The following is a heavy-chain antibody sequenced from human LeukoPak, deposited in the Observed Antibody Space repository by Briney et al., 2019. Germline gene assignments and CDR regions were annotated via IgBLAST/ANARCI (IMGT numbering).Heavy chain of an antibody. Sequence: SQTLSLTCTVSGGSISSGGYYWSWIRQHPGKGLEWIGYIYYSGSTYYNPSLKSRVTISLDMSKNQVSLNLTSVTAADTAIYYCAREGEYGDSYYWGQGTQVIVSA. CDR2: IYYSGST. CDR1: GGSISSGGYY. J-gene: IGHJ4*02. CDR3: AREGEYGDSYY. V-gene: IGHV4-31*03. D-gene: IGHD4-17*01.